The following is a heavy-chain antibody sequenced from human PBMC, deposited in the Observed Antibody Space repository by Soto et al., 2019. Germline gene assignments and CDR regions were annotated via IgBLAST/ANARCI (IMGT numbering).Heavy chain of an antibody. V-gene: IGHV4-34*01. CDR3: ARGLRNIVVVVAARTGREGFDY. CDR1: GGSFSGYY. J-gene: IGHJ4*02. D-gene: IGHD2-15*01. CDR2: INHSGST. Sequence: QVQLQQWGAGLLKPSETLSLTCAVYGGSFSGYYWSWIRQPPGKGLEWIGEINHSGSTNYNPSLKRRVTISVDTSKNQFALKRSSVTAADTAVYYCARGLRNIVVVVAARTGREGFDYWGQGTLVTVSS.